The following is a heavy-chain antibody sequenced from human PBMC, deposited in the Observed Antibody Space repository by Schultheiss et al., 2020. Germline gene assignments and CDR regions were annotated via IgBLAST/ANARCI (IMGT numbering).Heavy chain of an antibody. D-gene: IGHD5-18*01. J-gene: IGHJ4*02. V-gene: IGHV3-48*01. Sequence: GESLKISCAASGFTFSSYSMNWVRQAPGKGLEWVSYISSSSSTIYYADSVKGRFTISRDNAKNSLYLQMNSLRAEDTAVYYCARARYSPLPDYWGQGTLVTVSS. CDR2: ISSSSSTI. CDR3: ARARYSPLPDY. CDR1: GFTFSSYS.